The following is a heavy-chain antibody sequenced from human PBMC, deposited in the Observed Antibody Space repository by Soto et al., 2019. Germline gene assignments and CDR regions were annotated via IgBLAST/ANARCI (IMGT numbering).Heavy chain of an antibody. CDR2: ISYDGSNK. D-gene: IGHD3-10*01. J-gene: IGHJ4*02. Sequence: GGSLRLSCAASGFTFSSYSMNWVRQAPGKGLEWVAVISYDGSNKYYADSVKGRFTISRDNSKNTLYLQMNSLRAEDTAVYYCAKDAYYGSGSYYNPDYWGQGTLVTVSS. V-gene: IGHV3-30*18. CDR3: AKDAYYGSGSYYNPDY. CDR1: GFTFSSYS.